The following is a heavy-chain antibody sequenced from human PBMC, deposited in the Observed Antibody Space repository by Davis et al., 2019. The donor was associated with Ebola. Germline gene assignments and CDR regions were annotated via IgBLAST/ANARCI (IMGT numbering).Heavy chain of an antibody. D-gene: IGHD4-17*01. Sequence: ASVKVSCKASGYTFTSYDINWVRQATGQGLEWMGWMNPNSGNTGYAQKFQGRVTMTRNTSISTAYMELSSLRSEDTAMYYCARRGYGAKGGAFDIWGQGTMVTVSS. J-gene: IGHJ3*02. CDR1: GYTFTSYD. CDR3: ARRGYGAKGGAFDI. V-gene: IGHV1-8*01. CDR2: MNPNSGNT.